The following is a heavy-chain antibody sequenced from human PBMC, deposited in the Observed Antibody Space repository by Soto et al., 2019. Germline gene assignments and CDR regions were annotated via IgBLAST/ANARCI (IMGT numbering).Heavy chain of an antibody. CDR2: IIPMVDMP. Sequence: QVQLVQSGAEVKKPGSSVKVSCKASGGTFSSYTFSWVRQAPGQGLEWVGRIIPMVDMPNYAQKCLGRVKITADRSTTTAYMELSSLRPEDTAMYYCARAEYADFYMAHFDYWGQGTPVTVAS. V-gene: IGHV1-69*02. J-gene: IGHJ4*02. D-gene: IGHD2-21*02. CDR1: GGTFSSYT. CDR3: ARAEYADFYMAHFDY.